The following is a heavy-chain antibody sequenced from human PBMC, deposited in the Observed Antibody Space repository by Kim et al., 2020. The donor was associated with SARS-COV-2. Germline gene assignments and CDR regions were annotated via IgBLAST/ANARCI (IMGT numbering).Heavy chain of an antibody. CDR1: GFTFSTYA. CDR3: VKDQNTRATFDQFDS. Sequence: GGSLRLSCEASGFTFSTYAMSWVRQAPGKGLEWVSSISSSGGSTYYADSVKGRFTISRDNSKRTLYVQMKSLRAEDTAVYYCVKDQNTRATFDQFDSWGQGTLVTVSS. CDR2: ISSSGGST. D-gene: IGHD2-2*01. J-gene: IGHJ4*02. V-gene: IGHV3-23*01.